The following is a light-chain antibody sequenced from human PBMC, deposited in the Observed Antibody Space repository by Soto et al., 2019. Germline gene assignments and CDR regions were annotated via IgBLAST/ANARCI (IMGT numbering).Light chain of an antibody. Sequence: QSVLTQPPSVSGAPGQRVTISCTGSSSNIGAGYDVHWYQQLPGRAPKLLIYGNTNLPSGVPDRFSGSKSGTSASLAITGLQAEDEAAYYCLSFDSSLSVVFGGGTKLTVL. CDR2: GNT. V-gene: IGLV1-40*01. J-gene: IGLJ2*01. CDR3: LSFDSSLSVV. CDR1: SSNIGAGYD.